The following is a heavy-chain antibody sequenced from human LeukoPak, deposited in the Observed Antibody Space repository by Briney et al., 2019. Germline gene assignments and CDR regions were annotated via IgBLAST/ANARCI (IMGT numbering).Heavy chain of an antibody. CDR2: INPNSGGT. CDR1: GYTFTSYY. D-gene: IGHD3-10*01. CDR3: ARGAPYYYGSGGYSPIDY. Sequence: GASVKVSCKASGYTFTSYYMHWVRQAPGQGLEWMGWINPNSGGTNYAQKFQGRVTMTRDTSISTAYMELSRLRSDDTAVYYCARGAPYYYGSGGYSPIDYWGQGTLVTVSS. V-gene: IGHV1-2*02. J-gene: IGHJ4*02.